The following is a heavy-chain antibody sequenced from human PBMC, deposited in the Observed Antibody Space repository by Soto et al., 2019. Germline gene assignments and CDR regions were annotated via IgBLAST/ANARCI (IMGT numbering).Heavy chain of an antibody. V-gene: IGHV3-23*01. CDR2: ISGSGGST. CDR3: ARDPRMSYDYVWGSYRPPYFDY. J-gene: IGHJ4*02. Sequence: PGGSLRLSCAASGFTFSGYHMSWVRQAPGKGLEWVSAISGSGGSTHYADSVKGRFTISRDNAKNSLYLQMNSLRAEDTAVYYCARDPRMSYDYVWGSYRPPYFDYWGQGTLVTVSS. CDR1: GFTFSGYH. D-gene: IGHD3-16*02.